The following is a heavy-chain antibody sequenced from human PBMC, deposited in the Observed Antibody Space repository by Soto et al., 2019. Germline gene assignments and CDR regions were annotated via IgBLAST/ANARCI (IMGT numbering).Heavy chain of an antibody. CDR1: GGSVSSGYY. V-gene: IGHV4-61*01. Sequence: QVQLQESGPGLVKPSETLSLICTVSGGSVSSGYYWNWIRQSPGKGLEWIGYIYYSGTTQYNPALKSRVTISIGTSKNQFCLRLNTVTAADTAVYYCARDRMGSSPPRAWGQGTLITVSS. CDR2: IYYSGTT. D-gene: IGHD6-6*01. CDR3: ARDRMGSSPPRA. J-gene: IGHJ5*02.